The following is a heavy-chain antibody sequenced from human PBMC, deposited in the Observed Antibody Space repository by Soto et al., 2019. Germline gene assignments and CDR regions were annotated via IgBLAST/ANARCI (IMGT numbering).Heavy chain of an antibody. CDR2: IYYSGST. J-gene: IGHJ3*02. CDR3: ARIVGYDYGDYHDAFDI. Sequence: SETLSLTCTVSGGSISSYYWSWIRQPPGKGLEWIGYIYYSGSTNYNPSLKSRVTISVDTSKNQFSLKLSSVTAADTAVYYCARIVGYDYGDYHDAFDIWGQGTMVTVSS. CDR1: GGSISSYY. V-gene: IGHV4-59*01. D-gene: IGHD4-17*01.